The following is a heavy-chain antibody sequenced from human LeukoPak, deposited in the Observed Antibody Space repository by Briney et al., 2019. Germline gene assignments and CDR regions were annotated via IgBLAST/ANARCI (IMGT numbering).Heavy chain of an antibody. Sequence: GGSLRLSCAASGFTVSSNYMSWIRQAPGKGLEWVSVIYSGGSTYYADSVKGRFTISRDNSKNTLYLQMNSLRAEDTAVYYCARDILGYCSGGSCYLDYIDDWGQGTLVTVSS. D-gene: IGHD2-15*01. CDR3: ARDILGYCSGGSCYLDYIDD. V-gene: IGHV3-53*01. J-gene: IGHJ4*02. CDR1: GFTVSSNY. CDR2: IYSGGST.